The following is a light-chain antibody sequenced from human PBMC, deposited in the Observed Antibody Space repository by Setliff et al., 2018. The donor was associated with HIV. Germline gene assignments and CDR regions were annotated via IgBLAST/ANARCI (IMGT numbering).Light chain of an antibody. Sequence: SYELTQPPSVSVAPGKTARITCGGNNIGSKSVHWYQQKPGQAPVLVVYDDNDRPSGTPERFSGSNSGNTATLTISRVEAGDEADYYCQVWDSSSDHHVFGTGTKV. CDR2: DDN. CDR1: NIGSKS. CDR3: QVWDSSSDHHV. V-gene: IGLV3-21*03. J-gene: IGLJ1*01.